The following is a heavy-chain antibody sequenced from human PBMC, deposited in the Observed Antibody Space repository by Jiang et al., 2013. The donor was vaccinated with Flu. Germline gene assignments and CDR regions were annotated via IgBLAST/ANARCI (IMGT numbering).Heavy chain of an antibody. CDR2: IYYSGST. Sequence: PGLVKPSQTLSLTCTVSSVSISSGDYYWSWVRQPPGKGLEWIGYIYYSGSTYYNPSLKSRVTISVDTSKNQFSLKLTSVTAADTAVYYCRGMPTHYYYGMDVWGQGTTVTVSS. D-gene: IGHD2-2*01. V-gene: IGHV4-30-4*01. CDR3: RGMPTHYYYGMDV. CDR1: SVSISSGDYY. J-gene: IGHJ6*02.